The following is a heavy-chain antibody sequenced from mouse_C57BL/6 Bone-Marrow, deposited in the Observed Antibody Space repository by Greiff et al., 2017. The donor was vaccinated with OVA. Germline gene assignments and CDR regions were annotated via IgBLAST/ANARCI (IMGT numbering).Heavy chain of an antibody. D-gene: IGHD4-1*01. Sequence: VHLVESGAELLKPGASVKLSCKATGYTFTGYWIEWVKQRPGHGLEWIGEILPGSGSTNYNEKFKDKATLTADKSSSTAYMQLSSLTYEDSAVYYCARYPWGYWYFDVWGTGTTVTVSS. CDR3: ARYPWGYWYFDV. CDR1: GYTFTGYW. CDR2: ILPGSGST. J-gene: IGHJ1*03. V-gene: IGHV1-9*01.